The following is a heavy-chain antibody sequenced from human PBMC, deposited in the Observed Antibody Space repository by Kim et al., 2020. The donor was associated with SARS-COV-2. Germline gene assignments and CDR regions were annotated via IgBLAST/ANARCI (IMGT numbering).Heavy chain of an antibody. D-gene: IGHD5-12*01. CDR2: IYSGGST. J-gene: IGHJ3*02. CDR3: ARELGGYSGYGAGAFDI. CDR1: GFTVSSNY. Sequence: GGSLRLSCAASGFTVSSNYMSRVRQAPGKGLEWVSVIYSGGSTYYADSVKGRFTISRDNSKNTLYLQMNSLRAEDTAVYYCARELGGYSGYGAGAFDIWGQGTMVTVSS. V-gene: IGHV3-53*01.